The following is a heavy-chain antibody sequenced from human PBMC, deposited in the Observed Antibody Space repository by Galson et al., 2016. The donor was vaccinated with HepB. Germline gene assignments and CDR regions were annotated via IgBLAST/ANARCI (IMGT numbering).Heavy chain of an antibody. CDR2: IYDSGST. CDR1: GGSISGGGYY. Sequence: TLSLTCTVSGGSISGGGYYWSWIRQYPGKGLEWIGFIYDSGSTFYNPSLKSRSTISVDTSTNHFALKPSSVTAADTAVYYCARVGNVFHPWFGPWGQGTLVTISS. J-gene: IGHJ5*02. D-gene: IGHD1-1*01. V-gene: IGHV4-31*03. CDR3: ARVGNVFHPWFGP.